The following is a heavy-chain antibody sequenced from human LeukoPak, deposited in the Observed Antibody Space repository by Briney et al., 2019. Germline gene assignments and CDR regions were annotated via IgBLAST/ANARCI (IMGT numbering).Heavy chain of an antibody. CDR2: IYYSGST. D-gene: IGHD6-13*01. J-gene: IGHJ4*02. CDR3: ARVGKYSSSWGHFDY. Sequence: SETLSLTCTVSGVSISSYYWSWIRQPPGKGLEWIGYIYYSGSTNYNPSLKSRVTISVDTSKNQFSLKLSSVTAADTAVYYCARVGKYSSSWGHFDYWGQGILVTVSS. CDR1: GVSISSYY. V-gene: IGHV4-59*01.